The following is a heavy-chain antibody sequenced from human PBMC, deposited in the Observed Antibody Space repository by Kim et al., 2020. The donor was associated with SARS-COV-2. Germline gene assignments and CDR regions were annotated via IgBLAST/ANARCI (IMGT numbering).Heavy chain of an antibody. CDR3: ARSSGVIIKSRLHYFDY. Sequence: GGSLRLSCAASGFTFSSHGMNWVRQAPGKGPEWVSYISSTSDTIYYADSVKGRFTVSRDNAKNSLYLQMNGLRDEDTAVYYCARSSGVIIKSRLHYFDYWGQGILVTVSS. CDR2: ISSTSDTI. J-gene: IGHJ4*02. D-gene: IGHD3-10*01. CDR1: GFTFSSHG. V-gene: IGHV3-48*02.